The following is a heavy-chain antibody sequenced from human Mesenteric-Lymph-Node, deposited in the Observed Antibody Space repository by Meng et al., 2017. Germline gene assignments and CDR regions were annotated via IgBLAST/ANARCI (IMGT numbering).Heavy chain of an antibody. CDR1: GGTFSSYA. J-gene: IGHJ3*02. D-gene: IGHD3-9*01. V-gene: IGHV1-69*06. CDR3: ARDISRTYDILTGYYDAFDI. Sequence: SVKVSCKASGGTFSSYAISWVRQAPGQGLEWMGGIIPIFGTANYAQKFQGRVTITADKSTSTAYMELSSLRSEDTAVYYCARDISRTYDILTGYYDAFDIWGQGTMVTVSS. CDR2: IIPIFGTA.